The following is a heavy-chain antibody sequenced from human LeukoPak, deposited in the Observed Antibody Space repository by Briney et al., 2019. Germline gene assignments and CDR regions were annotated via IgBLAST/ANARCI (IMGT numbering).Heavy chain of an antibody. D-gene: IGHD2-21*01. CDR1: GFTVSNNY. J-gene: IGHJ3*02. V-gene: IGHV3-53*04. CDR2: LFGGGTT. CDR3: ARGIDRTYAFDI. Sequence: PGGSLRLSCAASGFTVSNNYMTWVRQAPGKGLEWVSVLFGGGTTYYADSVKGRFTISRLNSKNTLYLQMNSLRPEDTAVYYCARGIDRTYAFDIWGRGTMVTVSS.